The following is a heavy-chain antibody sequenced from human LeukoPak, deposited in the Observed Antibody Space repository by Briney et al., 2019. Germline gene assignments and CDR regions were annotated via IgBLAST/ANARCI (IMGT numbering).Heavy chain of an antibody. CDR2: ISGSGGST. CDR3: XXXXXXXXSXYTIPLDY. V-gene: IGHV3-23*01. D-gene: IGHD3-10*01. J-gene: IGHJ4*02. CDR1: GFTFSSYA. Sequence: GGSLRLSCAASGFTFSSYAMSWVRQAPGKGLEWVSAISGSGGSTYYADSVKGRFTISRDNSKNTLYLQMNSLRAEDTAVYYXXXXXXXXXSXYTIPLDYWGQGTLVTVSS.